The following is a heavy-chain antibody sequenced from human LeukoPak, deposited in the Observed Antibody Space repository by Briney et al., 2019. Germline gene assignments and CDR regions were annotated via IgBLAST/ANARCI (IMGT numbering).Heavy chain of an antibody. CDR3: ARTYMTSARFDP. CDR2: IYYSGST. Sequence: SQTLSLTCTVSGGSISSGGYYWSWIRQHPGKGLEWIAYIYYSGSTYYNPSLKSRLTISVDTSKNQFSLKLSSVTAADTAVYYCARTYMTSARFDPWGQGTLVTAAS. CDR1: GGSISSGGYY. V-gene: IGHV4-31*03. D-gene: IGHD2-21*02. J-gene: IGHJ5*02.